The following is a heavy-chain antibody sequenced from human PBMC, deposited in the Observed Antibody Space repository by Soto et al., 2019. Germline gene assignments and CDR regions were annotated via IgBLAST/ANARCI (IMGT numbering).Heavy chain of an antibody. Sequence: QLQLQEAGSGLVKPSQTLSLTCAVSGDSISSGGNSWNWIRQPPGKGLEWVGYIFHSGTTYYNPPLKSRVTISLDRSKNQFSLKLTSVTAADTAVYYCARDKWRAGVGGFHGMDVWGQGTTVTVSS. CDR1: GDSISSGGNS. CDR3: ARDKWRAGVGGFHGMDV. J-gene: IGHJ6*02. V-gene: IGHV4-30-2*01. CDR2: IFHSGTT. D-gene: IGHD6-13*01.